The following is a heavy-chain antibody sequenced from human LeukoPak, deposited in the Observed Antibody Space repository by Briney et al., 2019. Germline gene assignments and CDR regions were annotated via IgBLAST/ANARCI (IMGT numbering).Heavy chain of an antibody. CDR2: ISGGGGST. CDR1: GFTFTSYS. J-gene: IGHJ4*02. CDR3: AKQLGYCSDGSCYFPY. Sequence: GGSLRLSCAASGFTFTSYSMNWVRQAPGKGQEWVSTISGGGGSTYYADSVKGRFTISRDNSKSTLCLQMNSLRAEDTAVYYCAKQLGYCSDGSCYFPYWGQGTLVTVSS. D-gene: IGHD2-15*01. V-gene: IGHV3-23*01.